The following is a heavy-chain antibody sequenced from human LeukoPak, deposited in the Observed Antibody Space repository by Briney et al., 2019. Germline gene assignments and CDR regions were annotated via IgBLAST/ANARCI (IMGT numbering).Heavy chain of an antibody. CDR3: ARDLVTVTKGFDI. CDR2: ISYIGTT. V-gene: IGHV4-59*11. Sequence: SETLSLTCAVSGDSFSSHYWTWIRQPPGRGLEWIGYISYIGTTNYNPSLKSRVTISIDTSKNQFSLKLSSVTTADTAVYYCARDLVTVTKGFDIWGQGTMVSVSS. J-gene: IGHJ3*02. D-gene: IGHD4-17*01. CDR1: GDSFSSHY.